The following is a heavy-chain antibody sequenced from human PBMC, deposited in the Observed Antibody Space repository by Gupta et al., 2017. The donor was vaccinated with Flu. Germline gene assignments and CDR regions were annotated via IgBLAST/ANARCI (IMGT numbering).Heavy chain of an antibody. CDR1: GFTFGSSG. V-gene: IGHV3-23*01. CDR2: ISGILSTT. CDR3: VRATGYSDSWYSSETGYYFDY. Sequence: EVQLLESGGGLVQPGGSLRLSCVASGFTFGSSGMSWVRQAPGKGLEWISAISGILSTTQFADSVKGRFTISRDSSKNTLHLEMNSLRADDTAVYYCVRATGYSDSWYSSETGYYFDYWGQGTLVTVSS. D-gene: IGHD6-13*01. J-gene: IGHJ4*02.